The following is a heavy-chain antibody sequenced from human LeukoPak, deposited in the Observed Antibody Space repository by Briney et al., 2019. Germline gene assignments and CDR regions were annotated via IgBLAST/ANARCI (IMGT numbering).Heavy chain of an antibody. CDR3: ARVFEDRYSSGWYPNYYYYGMDV. Sequence: GASVTVSCKASGYTFTSYGISWVRQAPGQGLEWMGWISAYNGNTNYAQKLQGRVTMTTDTSTSTAYMELRSLRSDDTAVYYCARVFEDRYSSGWYPNYYYYGMDVWGQGTTVTVSS. V-gene: IGHV1-18*01. CDR2: ISAYNGNT. CDR1: GYTFTSYG. J-gene: IGHJ6*02. D-gene: IGHD6-19*01.